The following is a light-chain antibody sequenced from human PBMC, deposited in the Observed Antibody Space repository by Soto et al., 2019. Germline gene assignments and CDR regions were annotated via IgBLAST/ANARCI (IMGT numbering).Light chain of an antibody. CDR2: AAS. V-gene: IGKV1-16*02. CDR1: QGINNY. J-gene: IGKJ4*01. CDR3: QQYNTYPLT. Sequence: DIQMTQSPSSLSASVGDRVTITCRASQGINNYLAWFQHKPGEAPKSLIYAASSLQSGVPSKFSASGSGTEFTLTINSRQPEDFATYYCQQYNTYPLTFGGGTTVEIK.